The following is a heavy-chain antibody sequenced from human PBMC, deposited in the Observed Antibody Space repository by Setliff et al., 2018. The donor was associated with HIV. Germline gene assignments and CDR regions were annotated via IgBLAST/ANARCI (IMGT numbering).Heavy chain of an antibody. CDR2: INTSGGSAYNGHT. D-gene: IGHD2-21*01. Sequence: ASVKVSCKASGYTFTSYPMHWVRQAPGQGLEWMGVINTSGGSAYNGHTNYAQKFQGRVGVSLTTDTSTTTAYREVRSLRSDDTALYYCASGETATKDIYYFNTWGRGTLVTVSS. CDR3: ASGETATKDIYYFNT. J-gene: IGHJ4*02. V-gene: IGHV1-18*04. CDR1: GYTFTSYP.